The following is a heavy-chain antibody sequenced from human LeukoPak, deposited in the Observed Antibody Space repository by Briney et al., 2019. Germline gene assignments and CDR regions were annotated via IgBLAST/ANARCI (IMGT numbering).Heavy chain of an antibody. CDR3: TRDPILGAPDYFDY. Sequence: GGSLRLSCAASGFTFSSYGMHWVRQAPGKGLEWVAFIRYDGSNKYYADSVKGRFTISRDNSKNTLYLQMNSLRAEDTAVYYCTRDPILGAPDYFDYWGQGTLVTVSS. CDR2: IRYDGSNK. J-gene: IGHJ4*02. D-gene: IGHD1-26*01. V-gene: IGHV3-30*02. CDR1: GFTFSSYG.